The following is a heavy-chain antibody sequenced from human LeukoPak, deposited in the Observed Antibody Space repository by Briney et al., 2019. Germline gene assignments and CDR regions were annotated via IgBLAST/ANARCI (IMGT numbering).Heavy chain of an antibody. CDR3: ARAGWVRDAFDI. CDR2: IYYSGST. J-gene: IGHJ3*02. V-gene: IGHV4-59*01. D-gene: IGHD1-1*01. CDR1: GGSISSYC. Sequence: SETKSLTCTVSGGSISSYCWSWIRQPPGKGLEWIGYIYYSGSTNYNPSLKSRVTISVDTSKNQFSLKLSSVTAADTAVYYCARAGWVRDAFDIWGQGTMVTVSS.